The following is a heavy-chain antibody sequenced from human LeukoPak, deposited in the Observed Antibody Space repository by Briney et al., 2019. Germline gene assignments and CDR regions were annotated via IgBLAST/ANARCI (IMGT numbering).Heavy chain of an antibody. CDR3: ARVPYDRSSHYYLRYFDY. CDR2: IYYSGST. J-gene: IGHJ4*02. Sequence: SETLSLTCTVSGGSVSSGSYYWSWIRQPPGKGLEWIGYIYYSGSTNYNPSLKSRVTMSVDTSRNQFSLRLNSATAADTAVYYCARVPYDRSSHYYLRYFDYWDQGTLVTVSS. V-gene: IGHV4-61*01. CDR1: GGSVSSGSYY. D-gene: IGHD3-22*01.